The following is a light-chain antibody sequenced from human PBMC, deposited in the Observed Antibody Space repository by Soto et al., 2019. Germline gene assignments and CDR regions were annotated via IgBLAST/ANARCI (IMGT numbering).Light chain of an antibody. V-gene: IGKV1-27*01. Sequence: EIQMTQSPASLSVSVGDRATISCRASQGISNYLAWYQQKPGKVPRLLIYGASTMPSGVPSRFSGSGSGTDFTLTISSLQPEDVATYYCQKYNSGPALTFGEGTKVDIK. CDR3: QKYNSGPALT. CDR1: QGISNY. J-gene: IGKJ4*01. CDR2: GAS.